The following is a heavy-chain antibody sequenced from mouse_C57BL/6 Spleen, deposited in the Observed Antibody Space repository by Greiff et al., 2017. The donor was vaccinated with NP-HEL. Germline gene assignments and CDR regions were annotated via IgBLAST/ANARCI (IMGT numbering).Heavy chain of an antibody. CDR1: GYAFTNYL. V-gene: IGHV1-54*01. J-gene: IGHJ2*01. Sequence: VQLQQSGAELVRPGTSVKVSCKASGYAFTNYLIEWVKQRPGQGLEWIGVINPGSGGTNYNEKFKGTATLTADKSSSTAYMQLSSLTSEDSAVYFCARCDYYGSSYGYWGQGTTLTVSS. CDR2: INPGSGGT. CDR3: ARCDYYGSSYGY. D-gene: IGHD1-1*01.